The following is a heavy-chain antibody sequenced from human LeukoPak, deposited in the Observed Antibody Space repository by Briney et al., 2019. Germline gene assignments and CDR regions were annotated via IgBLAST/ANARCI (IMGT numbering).Heavy chain of an antibody. Sequence: GRSLRLSCAASGFTFSDYYMSWIRQAPGKGPEWVSAIGGRGGSTYYADSLGGRFTISRDNSKDMLYLQMNSLKVEDTATYYCGKEGGAWGQGTKVTVSS. D-gene: IGHD3-16*01. CDR1: GFTFSDYY. CDR2: IGGRGGST. V-gene: IGHV3-23*01. CDR3: GKEGGA. J-gene: IGHJ5*02.